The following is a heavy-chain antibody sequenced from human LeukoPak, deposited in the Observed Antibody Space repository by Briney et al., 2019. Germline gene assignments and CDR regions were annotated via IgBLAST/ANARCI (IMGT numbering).Heavy chain of an antibody. CDR2: ISGSGGST. D-gene: IGHD3-10*02. J-gene: IGHJ5*02. V-gene: IGHV3-23*01. CDR1: GFTFSSYA. Sequence: GGSLRLSCAASGFTFSSYAMSWVRQAPGKGLEWVSDISGSGGSTYYADSVKGRFTISRDNSKNTLYLQMNSLRAEDTAVYYCAKDVRGRLRANWFDPWGQGTLATVSS. CDR3: AKDVRGRLRANWFDP.